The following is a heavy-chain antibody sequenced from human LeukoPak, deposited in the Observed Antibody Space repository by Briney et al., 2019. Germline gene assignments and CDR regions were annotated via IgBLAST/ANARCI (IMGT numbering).Heavy chain of an antibody. D-gene: IGHD2-15*01. V-gene: IGHV3-30*02. CDR1: GFIFSDYV. J-gene: IGHJ6*03. Sequence: GGSLRLSCAASGFIFSDYVMNWLRQAPGRGLEWVAYIRYDGSHKYYIDSVKGRFTISRDNSKNTLYLQMNSLRAEDTAVYYCARSRGYCSGGSCYSSRYYYYYYMDVWGKGTTVTISS. CDR2: IRYDGSHK. CDR3: ARSRGYCSGGSCYSSRYYYYYYMDV.